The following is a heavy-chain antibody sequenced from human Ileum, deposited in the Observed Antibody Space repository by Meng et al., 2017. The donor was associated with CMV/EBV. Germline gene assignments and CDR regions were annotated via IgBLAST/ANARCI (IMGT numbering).Heavy chain of an antibody. CDR3: ARGGGYNFWSGYYKMMYYYYGMDV. Sequence: ASVKVSCKASGYTFTSYGISWVRQAPGQGLEWMGWISAYNGNTNYAQKLQGRVTMTTDTSTSTAYMELRSLRSDDTAVYYCARGGGYNFWSGYYKMMYYYYGMDVWGQGTTVTVSS. CDR2: ISAYNGNT. J-gene: IGHJ6*02. CDR1: GYTFTSYG. D-gene: IGHD3-3*01. V-gene: IGHV1-18*01.